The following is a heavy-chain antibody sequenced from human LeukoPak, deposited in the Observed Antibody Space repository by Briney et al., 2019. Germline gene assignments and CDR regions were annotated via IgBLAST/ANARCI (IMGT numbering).Heavy chain of an antibody. J-gene: IGHJ5*02. V-gene: IGHV3-23*01. CDR3: AKGGYCSTTSCPADP. D-gene: IGHD2-2*01. CDR2: ISGSGTST. CDR1: GFTFSSYA. Sequence: QAGGSLRLSCAASGFTFSSYAMRWVRQAPGKGLEWVSTISGSGTSTYYADSVKGRFTISRDNSKNTLYLQMNSLRAEDTAVYYCAKGGYCSTTSCPADPWGQGTLVTVSS.